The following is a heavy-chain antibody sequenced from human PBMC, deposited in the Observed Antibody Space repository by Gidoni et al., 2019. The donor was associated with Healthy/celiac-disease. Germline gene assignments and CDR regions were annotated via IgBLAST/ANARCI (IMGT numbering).Heavy chain of an antibody. J-gene: IGHJ4*02. CDR2: ISSSGSTI. V-gene: IGHV3-11*01. Sequence: QVQLVESGGGLVKPGGSLRLSCAASGFTFSDYDMSWILQAPGKGLDWFAYISSSGSTIYYADSVKVRFTISRYNAKHSLYLQMNSLRAEDTAVYYCARDPHYVLLWFGELLPPDYWGQGTLVTVSS. D-gene: IGHD3-10*01. CDR3: ARDPHYVLLWFGELLPPDY. CDR1: GFTFSDYD.